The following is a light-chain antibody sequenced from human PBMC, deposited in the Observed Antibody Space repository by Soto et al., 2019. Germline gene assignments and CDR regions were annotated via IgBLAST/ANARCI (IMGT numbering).Light chain of an antibody. CDR1: QSISSW. CDR3: QQYNSYPS. CDR2: KAS. J-gene: IGKJ4*01. Sequence: DIQMTQSPSTLSASVGDRVTITCRASQSISSWLAWYQQKPGKAPKLLIYKASSLESGDPSRFSGSGSGTEFTLTISSLQPDDFATYHCQQYNSYPSFGGGTKVEIK. V-gene: IGKV1-5*03.